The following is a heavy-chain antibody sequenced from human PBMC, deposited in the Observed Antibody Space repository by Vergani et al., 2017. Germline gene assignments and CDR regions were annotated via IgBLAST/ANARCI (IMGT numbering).Heavy chain of an antibody. D-gene: IGHD3-9*01. CDR3: AIGDYGILTGYRY. Sequence: QVQVVQSGAEVKKSGASVKVSCKTSGYTFSNYYMHWVRQAPGQGLEWMGIINPSGGHTNYAQKVQGRVTMTRDTSTSTVYMELSSLRSEDTAIYYCAIGDYGILTGYRYWGQGTLVTVSA. V-gene: IGHV1-46*03. CDR2: INPSGGHT. CDR1: GYTFSNYY. J-gene: IGHJ4*02.